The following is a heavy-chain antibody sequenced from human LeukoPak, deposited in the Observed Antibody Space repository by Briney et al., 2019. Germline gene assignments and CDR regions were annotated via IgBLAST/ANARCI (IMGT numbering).Heavy chain of an antibody. CDR2: IRYDGSNK. CDR3: AKDLRSDYYYYMDV. J-gene: IGHJ6*03. V-gene: IGHV3-30*02. D-gene: IGHD1-14*01. CDR1: GFTFDKYN. Sequence: GGSLRLSCAASGFTFDKYNMHWVRQAPGKGLEWVAFIRYDGSNKYYADSVKGRFTISRDNSKNTLYLQMSSLRPEDTAVYYCAKDLRSDYYYYMDVWGKGTTVTVSS.